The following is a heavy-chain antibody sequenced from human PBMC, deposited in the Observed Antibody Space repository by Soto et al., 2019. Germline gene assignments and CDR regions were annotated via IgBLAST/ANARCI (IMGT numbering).Heavy chain of an antibody. D-gene: IGHD2-15*01. CDR1: GGSISSTSYY. V-gene: IGHV4-39*02. J-gene: IGHJ5*02. Sequence: SETLSLTCSVSGGSISSTSYYWGWIRQPPGKGLEWIASFYYTGSIYYSPSLKSRVTISVDTSKNLFSLELNSVTAADTAVFYCARGRALYCSGGSCYWFDPWGQGTLVTVSS. CDR2: FYYTGSI. CDR3: ARGRALYCSGGSCYWFDP.